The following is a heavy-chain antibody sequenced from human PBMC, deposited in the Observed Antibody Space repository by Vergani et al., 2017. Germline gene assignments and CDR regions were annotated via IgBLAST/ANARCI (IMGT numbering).Heavy chain of an antibody. CDR1: GFGFKNFA. D-gene: IGHD3-22*01. CDR2: ISKDGTHD. V-gene: IGHV3-30*03. CDR3: AGHGTDIFVSCSYYSLLLYY. J-gene: IGHJ4*02. Sequence: QVSLVESGGGVVQPGRSLTLTCSASGFGFKNFAMHWVRQAPGKGLEWVATISKDGTHDYYEPSVWGRFAVSRDNFKKTMYLQMDRLTTDDTAVYFCAGHGTDIFVSCSYYSLLLYYWGQGILVTVSS.